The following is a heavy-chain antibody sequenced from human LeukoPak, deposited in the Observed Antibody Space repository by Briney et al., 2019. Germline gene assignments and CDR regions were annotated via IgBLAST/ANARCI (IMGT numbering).Heavy chain of an antibody. V-gene: IGHV1-2*02. D-gene: IGHD5-12*01. CDR2: INPNSGVT. J-gene: IGHJ3*02. Sequence: ASVKVSCKASGYTFTDYHMHWVRQAPGQGLEWMGWINPNSGVTNYAQRFQGRVTMTRDTSISAAYMELSSLRSDDTAMYYCTRDGSFDIWGQGTMVTVSS. CDR1: GYTFTDYH. CDR3: TRDGSFDI.